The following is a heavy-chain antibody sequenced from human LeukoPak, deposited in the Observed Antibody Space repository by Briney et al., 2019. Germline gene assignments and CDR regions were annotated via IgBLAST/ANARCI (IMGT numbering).Heavy chain of an antibody. CDR3: AKRGVVIRVILVGFHKEAYYFDS. J-gene: IGHJ4*02. V-gene: IGHV3-23*01. CDR2: ISDTGGRT. CDR1: GITLSNYG. Sequence: GGSLRLPCAVSGITLSNYGMTWVRQAPGKGLEWVAGISDTGGRTNYADSVKGRFTISRDNPKNTLYLQMNSLRAEDTAVYFCAKRGVVIRVILVGFHKEAYYFDSWGQGALVTVSS. D-gene: IGHD3-22*01.